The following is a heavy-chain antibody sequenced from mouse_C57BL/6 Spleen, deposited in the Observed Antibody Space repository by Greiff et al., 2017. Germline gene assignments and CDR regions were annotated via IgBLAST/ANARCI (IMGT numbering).Heavy chain of an antibody. D-gene: IGHD2-4*01. CDR1: GYSITSGYY. CDR2: ISYDGSN. J-gene: IGHJ2*01. CDR3: ARLGDYDVDY. Sequence: ESGPGLVKPSQSLSLTCSVTGYSITSGYYWNWIRQFPGNKLEWMGYISYDGSNNYNPSLKNRISITRDTSKNQFFLKLNSVTTEDTATYYCARLGDYDVDYWGQGTTLTVSS. V-gene: IGHV3-6*01.